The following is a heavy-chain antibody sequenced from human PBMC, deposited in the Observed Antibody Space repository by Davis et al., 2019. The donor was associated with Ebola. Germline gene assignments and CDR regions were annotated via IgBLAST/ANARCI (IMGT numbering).Heavy chain of an antibody. CDR3: AREGTIAGAARLFGGNWFDP. V-gene: IGHV4-34*01. CDR1: GGSFSGYY. J-gene: IGHJ5*02. CDR2: INHSGST. Sequence: SETLSLTCAVYGGSFSGYYWSWIRQPPGKGLEWIGEINHSGSTNYNPSLKRRVTISVDTSKNQFSLKLSSVTAADTAVYYCAREGTIAGAARLFGGNWFDPWGQGTLVTVSS. D-gene: IGHD6-6*01.